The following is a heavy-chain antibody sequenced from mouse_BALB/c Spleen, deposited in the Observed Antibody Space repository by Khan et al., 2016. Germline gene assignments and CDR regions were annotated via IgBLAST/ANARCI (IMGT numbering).Heavy chain of an antibody. V-gene: IGHV1-20*02. CDR2: INPYNGDT. Sequence: VQLQQPGPELVKPGASVKISCKASGYSFTGYFMNWVMQSHGKSLEWIGRINPYNGDTFYNQKFKGKATLTVDKSSSTAHMELRSLASEDSAVYYCARRRDYGHYYAMDYWGQGTSVTVSS. CDR1: GYSFTGYF. CDR3: ARRRDYGHYYAMDY. J-gene: IGHJ4*01. D-gene: IGHD1-1*01.